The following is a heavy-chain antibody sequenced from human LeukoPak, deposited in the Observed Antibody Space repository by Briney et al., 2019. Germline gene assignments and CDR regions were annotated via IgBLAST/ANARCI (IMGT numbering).Heavy chain of an antibody. CDR1: GFAFNTFW. CDR2: IKQDGSEK. D-gene: IGHD1-26*01. V-gene: IGHV3-7*02. J-gene: IGHJ4*02. Sequence: PGGSLRLSCTASGFAFNTFWMTWVRQAPGKGLEWVANIKQDGSEKYYVDSVKGRFTISRDNAKNSLFLQMNTLRAEDTAVYYCLGSSGYWGQGTLVTVSS. CDR3: LGSSGY.